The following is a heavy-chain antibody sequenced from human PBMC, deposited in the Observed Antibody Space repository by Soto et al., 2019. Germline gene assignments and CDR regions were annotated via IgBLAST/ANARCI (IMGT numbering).Heavy chain of an antibody. CDR1: GFTFSSYG. D-gene: IGHD3-22*01. Sequence: GGSLRLSCAASGFTFSSYGMHWVRQAPGKGLEWVAVIWYDGSNKYYADSVKGRFTISRDNSKNTLYLQMNSLRAEDTAVYYCVRTDSSGYYFDYWGQGTLVTVSS. J-gene: IGHJ4*02. CDR3: VRTDSSGYYFDY. CDR2: IWYDGSNK. V-gene: IGHV3-33*01.